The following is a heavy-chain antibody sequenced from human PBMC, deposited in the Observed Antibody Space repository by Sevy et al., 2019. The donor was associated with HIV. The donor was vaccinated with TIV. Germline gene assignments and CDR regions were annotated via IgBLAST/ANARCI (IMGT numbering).Heavy chain of an antibody. Sequence: ASVKVSCKVSGYTFSIYRITWVRQAPGQGLEWMGWISPHTGDTKFAENFQDRVTMSTDTSTDTAYMELSSLRSDDTAVYYCARAFCTSGRCYSLAYWGQGTLVTVSS. J-gene: IGHJ4*02. CDR1: GYTFSIYR. CDR3: ARAFCTSGRCYSLAY. CDR2: ISPHTGDT. V-gene: IGHV1-18*01. D-gene: IGHD2-15*01.